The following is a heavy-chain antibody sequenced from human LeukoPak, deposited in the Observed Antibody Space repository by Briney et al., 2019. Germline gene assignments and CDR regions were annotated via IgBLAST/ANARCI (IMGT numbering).Heavy chain of an antibody. Sequence: GGSLRLSCAAPGFTFSSYSMNWVRQAPGKGLEWVSSISSSSSYIYYADSVKGRFTISRDNAKNSLYLQMNSLRAEDTAVYYCAKNGNTNDSSVNSYAPYFDYWAREPWSPSPQ. J-gene: IGHJ4*02. CDR1: GFTFSSYS. CDR3: AKNGNTNDSSVNSYAPYFDY. D-gene: IGHD3-22*01. V-gene: IGHV3-21*01. CDR2: ISSSSSYI.